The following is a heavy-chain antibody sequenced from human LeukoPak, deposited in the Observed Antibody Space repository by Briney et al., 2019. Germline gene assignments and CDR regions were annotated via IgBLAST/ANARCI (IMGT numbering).Heavy chain of an antibody. J-gene: IGHJ6*02. V-gene: IGHV1-8*01. CDR2: MNSNSGNT. Sequence: ASVMVSCKVCGHTFTIYDIKWVRQASGQGLEWMGWMNSNSGNTGYAQKFQARVTMTRNTSISTAYMELTSLRSEDTAVYYCARGHPVGTSWPYYYYYYGMDVWGQGTTVTVSS. D-gene: IGHD2-2*01. CDR3: ARGHPVGTSWPYYYYYYGMDV. CDR1: GHTFTIYD.